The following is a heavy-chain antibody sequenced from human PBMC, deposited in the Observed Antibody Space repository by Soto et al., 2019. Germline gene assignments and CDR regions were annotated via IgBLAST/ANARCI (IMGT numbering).Heavy chain of an antibody. CDR3: ARDGSGPYDSSGYYSY. CDR1: GGTLSSYA. V-gene: IGHV1-69*13. D-gene: IGHD3-22*01. Sequence: SVKVSCKASGGTLSSYAISWVRQAPGQGLEWMGGIIPIFGTANYAQKFQGRVTITADESTSTAYMELSSLRSEDTAVYYGARDGSGPYDSSGYYSYWGQGTLVTVSS. J-gene: IGHJ4*02. CDR2: IIPIFGTA.